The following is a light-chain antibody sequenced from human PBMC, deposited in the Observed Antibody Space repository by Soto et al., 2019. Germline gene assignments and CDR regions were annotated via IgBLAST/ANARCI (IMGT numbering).Light chain of an antibody. V-gene: IGKV3-15*01. CDR3: QQYDNWPPWT. J-gene: IGKJ1*01. Sequence: DTVMTQSPATLSVSPGETATLSCRASESVGSNLAWYQQKPGQAPRLLIYGASTRATGIPARLSGSGSGTEFTLTISSLQSEDSAVYYCQQYDNWPPWTLAKGPR. CDR2: GAS. CDR1: ESVGSN.